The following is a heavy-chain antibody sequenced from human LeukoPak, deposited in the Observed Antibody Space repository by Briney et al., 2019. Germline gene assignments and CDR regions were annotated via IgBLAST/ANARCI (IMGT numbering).Heavy chain of an antibody. D-gene: IGHD3-22*01. J-gene: IGHJ4*02. CDR3: ARTNYDSSGYYKSYYFDY. CDR2: IYHSGRT. Sequence: SETLSLTCTVSGYSISSGYYWGWIRQPRGKGLEWIGSIYHSGRTFYNPSLKSRVTVSVDTSKNQFSLKLTSVTAADTAVYYCARTNYDSSGYYKSYYFDYWGQGTLVTVSS. CDR1: GYSISSGYY. V-gene: IGHV4-38-2*02.